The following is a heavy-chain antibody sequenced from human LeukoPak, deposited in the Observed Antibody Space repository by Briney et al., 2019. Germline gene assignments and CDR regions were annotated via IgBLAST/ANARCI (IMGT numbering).Heavy chain of an antibody. CDR3: ARDGLRSYYFDY. CDR2: ISYDGSNK. V-gene: IGHV3-30*04. CDR1: GFTFSSYA. J-gene: IGHJ4*02. Sequence: ARSLRLSCAASGFTFSSYAMYWVRQAPGKGLEWVALISYDGSNKYYADAVKGRFTISRDNSKNTLYLQMNSLRTEDTAVYYCARDGLRSYYFDYWGQGTLVTVSS.